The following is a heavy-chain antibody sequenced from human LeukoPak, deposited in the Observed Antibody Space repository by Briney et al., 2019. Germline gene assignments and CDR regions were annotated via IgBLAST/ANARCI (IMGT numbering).Heavy chain of an antibody. Sequence: GGSLRLSCAASGFTFSDYYMDWVRQAPGMGLEWVGRIRNKANSYTTEYAASVSGRFTISRDDSKDSLCLQMNSLKTEDTAVYYCARESKLGAAPTGGYYYYGMDVWAQGTTVTVSS. CDR1: GFTFSDYY. J-gene: IGHJ6*02. CDR2: IRNKANSYTT. CDR3: ARESKLGAAPTGGYYYYGMDV. D-gene: IGHD2-15*01. V-gene: IGHV3-72*01.